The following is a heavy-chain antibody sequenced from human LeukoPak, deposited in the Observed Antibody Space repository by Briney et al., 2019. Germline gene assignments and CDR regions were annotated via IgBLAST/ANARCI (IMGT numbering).Heavy chain of an antibody. V-gene: IGHV3-53*01. CDR1: GLTFNTYG. J-gene: IGHJ6*02. CDR2: LSSTGNT. CDR3: ARWKGDGYNWDYYGMDV. Sequence: GGSLRLSCAASGLTFNTYGMNWVRQAPGKGLEWVSLLSSTGNTSYADSVKGRFTISRDNSKNTLYLQMNSLRAEDTAVYYCARWKGDGYNWDYYGMDVWGQGTTVTVSS. D-gene: IGHD5-24*01.